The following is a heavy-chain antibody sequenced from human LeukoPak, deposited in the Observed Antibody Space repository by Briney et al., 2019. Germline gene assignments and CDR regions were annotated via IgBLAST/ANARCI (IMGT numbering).Heavy chain of an antibody. D-gene: IGHD3-22*01. V-gene: IGHV3-21*01. Sequence: GGSLRLSCAASEFTFNSYSFNWIRQPPGGRLEWVSSINSGSTYIYYSDSVKGRFTVSRDNAKNSLFLQMNNLRAEDTAVYYCARDPFYYDAAGSDDYWGQGTLVTVSS. CDR3: ARDPFYYDAAGSDDY. J-gene: IGHJ4*02. CDR2: INSGSTYI. CDR1: EFTFNSYS.